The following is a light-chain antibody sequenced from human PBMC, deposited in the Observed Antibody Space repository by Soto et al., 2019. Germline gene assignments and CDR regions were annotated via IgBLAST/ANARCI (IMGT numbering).Light chain of an antibody. CDR3: QQYGSSPYT. CDR1: QSVSSSF. J-gene: IGKJ2*01. Sequence: EIVLTQSPGTLSLSPGERATLSCRASQSVSSSFLAWYQLKPGQAPRLLIYGASSRATGIPDRFSGSGSGTDFTLAISRLEPEDFAVYYCQQYGSSPYTFGQGTKLEIK. V-gene: IGKV3-20*01. CDR2: GAS.